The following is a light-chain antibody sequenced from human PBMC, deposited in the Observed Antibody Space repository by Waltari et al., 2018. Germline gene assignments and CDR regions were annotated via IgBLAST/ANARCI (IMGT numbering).Light chain of an antibody. CDR3: QQYGSSPRT. J-gene: IGKJ1*01. CDR2: GAS. V-gene: IGKV3-20*01. Sequence: EIVLTQSPGTLSLSPGERANLSCRTSQSVTGSYLAWYQQNPGQAPRLPISGASSRATGIPDRFSGSGSGPDFTLTISRLEPEDFAVYYCQQYGSSPRTFGQGTRVEIK. CDR1: QSVTGSY.